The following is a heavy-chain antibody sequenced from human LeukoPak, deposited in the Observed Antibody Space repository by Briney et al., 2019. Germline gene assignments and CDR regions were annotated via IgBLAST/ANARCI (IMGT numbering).Heavy chain of an antibody. CDR3: ARDRGSSHLFDY. CDR2: ISSSSSYI. CDR1: GFTFSSYS. V-gene: IGHV3-21*01. Sequence: GGSLRLSCAASGFTFSSYSMNWVRQAPGEGLEWVSSISSSSSYIYYADSVKGRFTISRDNAKNSLYLQMNSLRAEDTAVYYCARDRGSSHLFDYWGQGTLVTVSS. D-gene: IGHD6-6*01. J-gene: IGHJ4*02.